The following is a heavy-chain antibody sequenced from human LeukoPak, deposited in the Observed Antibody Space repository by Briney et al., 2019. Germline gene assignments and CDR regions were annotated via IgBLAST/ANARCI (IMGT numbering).Heavy chain of an antibody. D-gene: IGHD4-23*01. CDR2: ISSSGSTI. Sequence: GGSLRLSCAASGFTFSNAWMSWVRQAPGKGLEWVSYISSSGSTIYYADSVKGRFTISRDNAKNSLYLQMNSLRAEDTAVYYCATGLGMTTVVTGDAFDIWGQGTMVTVSS. CDR1: GFTFSNAW. J-gene: IGHJ3*02. CDR3: ATGLGMTTVVTGDAFDI. V-gene: IGHV3-11*04.